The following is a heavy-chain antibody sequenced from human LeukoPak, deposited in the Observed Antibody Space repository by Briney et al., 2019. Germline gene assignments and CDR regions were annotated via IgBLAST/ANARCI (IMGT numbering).Heavy chain of an antibody. CDR3: ARAVGPFDY. CDR1: GFTFSTYG. Sequence: AGGSLRLSCATSGFTFSTYGIHWVRQAPGKGLEWVAAIWPDGSYADSVKGRFTISRDNSKNTVYLQMNTLRDEDTAVYYCARAVGPFDYWGQGTLVTVSS. CDR2: IWPDGS. V-gene: IGHV3-33*01. D-gene: IGHD3-16*01. J-gene: IGHJ4*02.